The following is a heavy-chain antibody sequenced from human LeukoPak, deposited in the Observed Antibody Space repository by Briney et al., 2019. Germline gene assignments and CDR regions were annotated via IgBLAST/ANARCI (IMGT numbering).Heavy chain of an antibody. CDR2: IKTKTDGATT. Sequence: PGRSLRLSCAASGFTFSNAWMNWVRQAPGKGLEWVGRIKTKTDGATTDYAAPVKGRFTISRDDSKNKLYLQMNSLKTEDTAFYYCVSQYFDCGGQGTLVTVSS. CDR1: GFTFSNAW. J-gene: IGHJ4*02. V-gene: IGHV3-15*01. CDR3: VSQYFDC. D-gene: IGHD4-11*01.